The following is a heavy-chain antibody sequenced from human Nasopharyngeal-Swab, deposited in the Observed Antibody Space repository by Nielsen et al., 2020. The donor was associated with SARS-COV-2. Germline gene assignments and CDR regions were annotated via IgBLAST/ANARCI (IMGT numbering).Heavy chain of an antibody. CDR2: INAGNGDT. D-gene: IGHD1-1*01. J-gene: IGHJ4*02. V-gene: IGHV1-3*01. CDR1: GYTFTTHS. CDR3: ARVASDIWYDKNLLW. Sequence: ASVKVSCKASGYTFTTHSIHWVRQAPGQSLEGVGWINAGNGDTGYSQNFQGRATITRDTSASTAYLELSSLRSEDTAVYYCARVASDIWYDKNLLWWGQGTLVTVSS.